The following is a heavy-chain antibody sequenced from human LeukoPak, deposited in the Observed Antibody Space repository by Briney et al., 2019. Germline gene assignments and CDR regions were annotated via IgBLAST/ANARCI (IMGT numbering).Heavy chain of an antibody. CDR3: ARLPLAAAGRGYYYYYGMDV. V-gene: IGHV4-4*07. D-gene: IGHD6-13*01. J-gene: IGHJ6*02. CDR1: GGSISSYY. Sequence: PSETLSLTCTVSGGSISSYYWSWIRQPAGKGLEWIGRIYTSGSTNYNPSLKSRVTISVDTSKNQFSLKLSSVTAADTAVYYCARLPLAAAGRGYYYYYGMDVWGQGTTVTVSS. CDR2: IYTSGST.